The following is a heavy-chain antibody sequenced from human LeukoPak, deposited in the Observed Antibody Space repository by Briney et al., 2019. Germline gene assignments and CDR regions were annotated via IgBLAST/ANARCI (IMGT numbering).Heavy chain of an antibody. CDR1: GFTFSSYE. CDR2: ISSSGSTI. J-gene: IGHJ4*02. V-gene: IGHV3-48*03. D-gene: IGHD2-21*02. Sequence: PGGSLRLSCAASGFTFSSYEMNWVRQAPGKGLEWVSYISSSGSTIYYADSVKGRFTISRDNAKNSLYLQMNSLRTEDTAVYYCARGGDFLYYFDYWGQGTPVTVSS. CDR3: ARGGDFLYYFDY.